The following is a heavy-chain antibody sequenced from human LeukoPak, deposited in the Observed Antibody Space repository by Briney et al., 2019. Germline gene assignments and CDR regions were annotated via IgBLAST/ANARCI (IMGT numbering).Heavy chain of an antibody. J-gene: IGHJ4*02. D-gene: IGHD5-18*01. CDR2: ISAYNGNT. V-gene: IGHV1-18*01. CDR3: ARSDQIQLWMHKRAFDY. Sequence: GASVKVSCKASGYTFTSYGISWVRQAPGQGLEWMGWISAYNGNTNYAQKLQGRVTMTTDTSTSTAYMELRSLRSDDTAVYYCARSDQIQLWMHKRAFDYWGQGTLVTVSS. CDR1: GYTFTSYG.